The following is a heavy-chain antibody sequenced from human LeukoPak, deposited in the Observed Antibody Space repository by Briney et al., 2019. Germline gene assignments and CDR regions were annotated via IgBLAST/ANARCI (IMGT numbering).Heavy chain of an antibody. CDR2: INHSGNT. Sequence: SETLSLTCAVYGGSFSNYYWSWIRQPPGKGLEWIGEINHSGNTNYNPSLKSRVTISVDTSKNQFSLKVSSVTAADTAVYYCAREKNGNEPFDYWGQGTLVTVSS. CDR1: GGSFSNYY. D-gene: IGHD4-23*01. J-gene: IGHJ4*02. V-gene: IGHV4-34*01. CDR3: AREKNGNEPFDY.